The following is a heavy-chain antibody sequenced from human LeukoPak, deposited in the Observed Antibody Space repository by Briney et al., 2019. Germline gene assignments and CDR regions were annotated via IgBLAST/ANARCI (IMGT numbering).Heavy chain of an antibody. V-gene: IGHV4-39*07. CDR2: IYYTGST. D-gene: IGHD1-26*01. CDR1: GDSISSPFYY. J-gene: IGHJ4*02. CDR3: ARGRGSYLGGFIDY. Sequence: SETLSLTCTVSGDSISSPFYYWAWIRQPPGKGLQWIGTIYYTGSTYSNPSLKSRVTISDETPNNQFFLRLASVTAADTALYYCARGRGSYLGGFIDYWGQGNLVTVSS.